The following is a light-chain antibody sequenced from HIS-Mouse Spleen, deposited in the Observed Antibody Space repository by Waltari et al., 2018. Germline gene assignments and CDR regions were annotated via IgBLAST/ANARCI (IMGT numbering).Light chain of an antibody. V-gene: IGLV2-23*03. CDR3: CSYAGSSTFVV. Sequence: QSALTQPASVSVSPGQSITISCTGTSSDVGSYNLVSWYQQHPAKAPKLMIYEGSKRPSGVSNRFSGSKSGNTASLTISGLQAEDEADYYCCSYAGSSTFVVFGGGTKLTVL. CDR2: EGS. CDR1: SSDVGSYNL. J-gene: IGLJ2*01.